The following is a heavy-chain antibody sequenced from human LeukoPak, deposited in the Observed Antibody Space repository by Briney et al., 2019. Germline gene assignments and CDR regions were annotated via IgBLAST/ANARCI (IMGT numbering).Heavy chain of an antibody. CDR3: AKDQLDLPYYYYYGMDV. Sequence: PGGSLRLSCAASGFTFSSYAMSWVRQAPGKGLEWVSAISGSGGSTYYADSVKGWFTISRDNSKNTLYLQMNSLRAEDTAVYYCAKDQLDLPYYYYYGMDVWGQGTTVTVSS. D-gene: IGHD6-13*01. CDR2: ISGSGGST. J-gene: IGHJ6*02. CDR1: GFTFSSYA. V-gene: IGHV3-23*01.